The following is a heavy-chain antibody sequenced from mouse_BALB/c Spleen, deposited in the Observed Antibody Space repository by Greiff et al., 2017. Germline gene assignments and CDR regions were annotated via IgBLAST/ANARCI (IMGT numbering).Heavy chain of an antibody. J-gene: IGHJ1*01. V-gene: IGHV5-17*02. D-gene: IGHD1-1*01. CDR3: AISRVITTVVGRYFDV. CDR2: ISSGSSTI. Sequence: EGQGVESGGGLVQPGGSRKLSCAASGFTFSSFGMHWVRQAPEKGLEWVAYISSGSSTIYYADTVKGRFTISRDNPKNTLFLQMTSLRSEDTAMYYCAISRVITTVVGRYFDVWGAGTTVTVSS. CDR1: GFTFSSFG.